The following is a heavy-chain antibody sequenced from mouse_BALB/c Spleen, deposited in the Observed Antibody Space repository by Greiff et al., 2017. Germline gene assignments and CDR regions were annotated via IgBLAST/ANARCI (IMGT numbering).Heavy chain of an antibody. D-gene: IGHD2-14*01. CDR2: IDPENGDT. V-gene: IGHV14-4*02. CDR1: GFNFKDYY. CDR3: NYRIAY. J-gene: IGHJ3*01. Sequence: EVQVVESGAELVRSGASVKLSCTASGFNFKDYYMHWVKQRPEQGLEWIGWIDPENGDTESATKFQGKAIMTADTSSNTAYLQLSGLSSEDTAVYYCNYRIAYWGQGTLVTVSA.